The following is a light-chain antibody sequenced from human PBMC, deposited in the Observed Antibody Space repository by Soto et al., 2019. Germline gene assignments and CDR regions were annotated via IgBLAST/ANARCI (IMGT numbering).Light chain of an antibody. J-gene: IGKJ5*01. V-gene: IGKV1-39*01. CDR2: AAS. Sequence: DIQMTHSPSSLSASVEDRVIITSRASQSISNHLNWYQQKPGKAPKLLIFAASSLESGVPSRFSGSGSGTDFTLTISRLEPEDFALYYCQHYVERSPITFGQGTRLEIK. CDR3: QHYVERSPIT. CDR1: QSISNH.